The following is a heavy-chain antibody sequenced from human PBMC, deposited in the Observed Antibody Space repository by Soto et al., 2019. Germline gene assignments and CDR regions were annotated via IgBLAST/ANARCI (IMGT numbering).Heavy chain of an antibody. Sequence: PGESLKISCKGSGYSFTSYWISWVRQMPGKGLEWMGRIDPSDSYTNYSPSFQGHVTISADKSISTAYLQWSSLKASDTAMYYCARSLYGSGAYYYYYGMDVWGQGTTVTSP. CDR1: GYSFTSYW. D-gene: IGHD3-10*01. CDR3: ARSLYGSGAYYYYYGMDV. V-gene: IGHV5-10-1*01. J-gene: IGHJ6*02. CDR2: IDPSDSYT.